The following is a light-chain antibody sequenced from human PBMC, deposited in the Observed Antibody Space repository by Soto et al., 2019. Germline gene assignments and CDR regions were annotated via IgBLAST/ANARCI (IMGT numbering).Light chain of an antibody. Sequence: QSALTQPASVSGSPGQSITISCTGTSSDVGISNLVSWYQQHPGKAPKLLIYGGSKWPSEISHRFSGSKSGNTASLTISGLQAEDEADYHCCSYAGSNTVLFGGGTKVTVL. CDR2: GGS. J-gene: IGLJ2*01. CDR1: SSDVGISNL. V-gene: IGLV2-23*03. CDR3: CSYAGSNTVL.